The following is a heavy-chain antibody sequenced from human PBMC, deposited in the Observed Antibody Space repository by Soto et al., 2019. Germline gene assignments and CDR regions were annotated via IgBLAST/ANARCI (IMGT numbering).Heavy chain of an antibody. J-gene: IGHJ4*02. D-gene: IGHD4-4*01. V-gene: IGHV1-3*01. CDR1: EYTFTSYT. CDR3: ARELQGLYYFDY. Sequence: ASVKVSCKASEYTFTSYTMHWVRQAPGQRLEWMGWINGGNGNTKYSQKFQGRVTITRDTSASTAYMELSSLRSDDTAVYYCARELQGLYYFDYWGQGTLVTVSA. CDR2: INGGNGNT.